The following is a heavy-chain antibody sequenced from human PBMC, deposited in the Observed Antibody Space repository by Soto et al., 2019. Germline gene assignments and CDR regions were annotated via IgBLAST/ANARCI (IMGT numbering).Heavy chain of an antibody. V-gene: IGHV3-21*01. CDR1: GFTFSSYS. J-gene: IGHJ4*02. CDR3: ARYCSSTSCFTY. Sequence: EVQLVESGGGLVKPGGSLRLSCAASGFTFSSYSMNWVRQAPGKGLEWVSSISSSSSYIYYADSVKGRFTISRDNAKNSLYMQMNSLRAEDTAVYYCARYCSSTSCFTYWGQGTLVTVSS. D-gene: IGHD2-2*02. CDR2: ISSSSSYI.